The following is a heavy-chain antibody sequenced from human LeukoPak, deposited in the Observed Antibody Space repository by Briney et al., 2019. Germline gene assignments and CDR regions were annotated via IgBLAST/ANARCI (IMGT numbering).Heavy chain of an antibody. Sequence: GDSLKISCKGSGYSFTSSWIGWVRQIPGKGLEWMGIIYPGDSDTRYSPSFQGQVTISADKYISTAYLQWGSLKASDTAMYYCARHGPYSGSYGYWGQGTLVTVSS. CDR2: IYPGDSDT. CDR3: ARHGPYSGSYGY. V-gene: IGHV5-51*01. D-gene: IGHD1-26*01. J-gene: IGHJ4*02. CDR1: GYSFTSSW.